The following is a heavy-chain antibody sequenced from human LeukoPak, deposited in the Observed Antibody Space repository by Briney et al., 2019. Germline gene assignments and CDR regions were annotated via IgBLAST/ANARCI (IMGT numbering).Heavy chain of an antibody. Sequence: GGSLRLSCVASGFTLSVYWMSRVRQAPGKGLEWVAKIKQDGSEKHYVDSVKGRLTISRDNAKNSLYLQMNSLRAEDTAVYFCARDIPVAGTLGWFDPRGQGTLVTVSS. CDR2: IKQDGSEK. CDR3: ARDIPVAGTLGWFDP. D-gene: IGHD6-19*01. V-gene: IGHV3-7*04. CDR1: GFTLSVYW. J-gene: IGHJ5*02.